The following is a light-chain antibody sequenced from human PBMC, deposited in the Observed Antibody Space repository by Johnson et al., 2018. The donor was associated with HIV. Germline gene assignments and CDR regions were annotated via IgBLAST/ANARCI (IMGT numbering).Light chain of an antibody. V-gene: IGLV1-51*02. CDR3: GTWDNSLSAYV. J-gene: IGLJ1*01. Sequence: QSVLTQPPSVSAAPGQKVTISCSGSSSNIGNNYVSWYQQLPGTAPKLLIYENNKRPSGIPDRLSGSKSGTSATLGITGLQTGDEADYYCGTWDNSLSAYVFDTGTKVTVL. CDR2: ENN. CDR1: SSNIGNNY.